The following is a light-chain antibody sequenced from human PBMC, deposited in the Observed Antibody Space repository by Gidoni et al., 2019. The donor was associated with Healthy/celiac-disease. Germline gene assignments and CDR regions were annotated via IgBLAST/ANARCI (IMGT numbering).Light chain of an antibody. CDR1: SSNIGAGYD. Sequence: QSVLTQPPSVSGAPGQRVTISCTGSSSNIGAGYDVHWYQQLPGTAPKLLIYGNSHRPSGVPDRCSGSKSGSSASLAITGLQAEDEADYYCQSYDSSLSGSVVFGGGTKLTVL. J-gene: IGLJ2*01. V-gene: IGLV1-40*01. CDR3: QSYDSSLSGSVV. CDR2: GNS.